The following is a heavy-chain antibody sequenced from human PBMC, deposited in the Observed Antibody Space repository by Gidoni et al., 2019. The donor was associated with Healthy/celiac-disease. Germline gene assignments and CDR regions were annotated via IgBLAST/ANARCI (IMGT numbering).Heavy chain of an antibody. J-gene: IGHJ6*02. CDR1: GYTFTGYY. D-gene: IGHD3-22*01. V-gene: IGHV1-2*02. CDR2: INPNSGGT. Sequence: QVQLVQSGAEVKKPGASVKVSCKASGYTFTGYYMHWVRQAPGQGLEWMGWINPNSGGTNYAQKFQGRVTMTRDTSISTAYMELSRLRSDDTAVYYCARPRAEVYYYDSSGANGMDVWGQGTTVTVSS. CDR3: ARPRAEVYYYDSSGANGMDV.